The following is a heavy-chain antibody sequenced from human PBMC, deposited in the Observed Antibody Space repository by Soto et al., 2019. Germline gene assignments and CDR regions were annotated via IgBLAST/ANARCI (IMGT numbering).Heavy chain of an antibody. J-gene: IGHJ5*02. CDR1: GYTFTGYY. V-gene: IGHV1-2*02. D-gene: IGHD6-13*01. CDR2: INPNSGGT. Sequence: ASVKVSCKASGYTFTGYYMHWVRQAPGQGLEWMGWINPNSGGTKYAQKFQGRVTMTRDTSISTAYMELSRLRSDDTAVYYCARVSSSRGWFDPWGQGTLGTVAS. CDR3: ARVSSSRGWFDP.